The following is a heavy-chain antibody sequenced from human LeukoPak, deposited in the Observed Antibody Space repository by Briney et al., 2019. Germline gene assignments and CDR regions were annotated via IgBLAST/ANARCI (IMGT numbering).Heavy chain of an antibody. CDR2: IYYSGST. D-gene: IGHD3-3*01. CDR1: GGSISSYY. J-gene: IGHJ4*02. CDR3: ARTSYDFWSGPFDY. V-gene: IGHV4-59*01. Sequence: SETLSLTCTVSGGSISSYYWSWIRQPPGKGLEWIGYIYYSGSTNYNPSLKSRVTISVDTSKNQLSLKLSSVTAAETAVYYCARTSYDFWSGPFDYWGQGTLVTVSS.